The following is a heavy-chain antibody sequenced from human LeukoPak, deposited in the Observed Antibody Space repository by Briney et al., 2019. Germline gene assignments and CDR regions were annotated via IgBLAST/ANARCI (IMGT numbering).Heavy chain of an antibody. CDR3: AREGGRSGWDYEELNY. J-gene: IGHJ4*02. CDR1: GYTFTRYY. D-gene: IGHD6-19*01. V-gene: IGHV1-2*02. Sequence: ASVKVSCKASGYTFTRYYMHWVRQAPGQGLEWMGWINPNSGGTNYAQKFQGRVTMTRDTSISTAYMELSRLRSADTAVYYCAREGGRSGWDYEELNYWGQGTLVTVSS. CDR2: INPNSGGT.